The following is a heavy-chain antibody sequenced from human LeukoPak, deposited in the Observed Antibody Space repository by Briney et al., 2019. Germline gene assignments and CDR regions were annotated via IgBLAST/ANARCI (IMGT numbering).Heavy chain of an antibody. CDR3: AKGTGRDTAMVHWYFDL. J-gene: IGHJ2*01. Sequence: PGGSLRLSCAASGFTFSSYAMSWVRQAPGKGLEWVSAISGSGGSTYYADSVKGRFTISRDNSKNTLYLQMNSLRAEDTAVYYCAKGTGRDTAMVHWYFDLWGRGTLVTVSS. CDR2: ISGSGGST. D-gene: IGHD5-18*01. CDR1: GFTFSSYA. V-gene: IGHV3-23*01.